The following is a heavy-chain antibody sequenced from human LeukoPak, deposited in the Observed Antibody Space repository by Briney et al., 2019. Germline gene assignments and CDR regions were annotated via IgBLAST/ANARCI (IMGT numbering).Heavy chain of an antibody. J-gene: IGHJ4*02. CDR1: GFIFNNYD. Sequence: GGSLRLSCATSGFIFNNYDPHWVRQAPGKGLEWLATISRDGKRQFYTDSVKGRFTISRDDSRNTLYLQMSSLRPEDTAVYYCARDRLNRAYCGNDCYSAAFDYWGQGTLVTVSS. D-gene: IGHD2-21*02. CDR2: ISRDGKRQ. V-gene: IGHV3-30*03. CDR3: ARDRLNRAYCGNDCYSAAFDY.